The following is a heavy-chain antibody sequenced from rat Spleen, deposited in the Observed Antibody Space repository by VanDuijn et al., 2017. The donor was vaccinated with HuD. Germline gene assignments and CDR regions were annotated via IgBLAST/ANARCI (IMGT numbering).Heavy chain of an antibody. CDR3: ARHVYGGYSEGYFDY. V-gene: IGHV5-29*01. CDR2: LSYDGSNT. CDR1: GFTFSDYG. J-gene: IGHJ2*01. Sequence: EVQLVESGGGLVQPGRSLKVSCPASGFTFSDYGMAWVRQAPTKGLEWVATLSYDGSNTHYRDSVKGRFTIFRENAKSTLSLQMDSLRSEDTATYYCARHVYGGYSEGYFDYWGQGVMVTVSS. D-gene: IGHD1-11*01.